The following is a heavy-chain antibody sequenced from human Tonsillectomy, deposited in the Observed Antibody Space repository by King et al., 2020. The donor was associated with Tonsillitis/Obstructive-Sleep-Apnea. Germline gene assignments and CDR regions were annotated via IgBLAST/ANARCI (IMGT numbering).Heavy chain of an antibody. J-gene: IGHJ6*03. V-gene: IGHV4-4*02. D-gene: IGHD6-6*01. CDR3: AREMSYSSSWYYYYYMDV. Sequence: QLQESGPGLVKPSGTLSLTCAVSGGSISSSNWWSWVRQPPGKGLEWLGEIYHSGSTNYNPSLKSRVTISVDKSKNQFSLKLSSVTAADTAVYYCAREMSYSSSWYYYYYMDVWGKGTTVTVSS. CDR1: GGSISSSNW. CDR2: IYHSGST.